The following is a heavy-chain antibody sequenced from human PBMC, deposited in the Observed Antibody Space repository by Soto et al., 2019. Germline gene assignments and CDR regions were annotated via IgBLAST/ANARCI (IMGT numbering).Heavy chain of an antibody. CDR3: ARLVQLLQGRWFDP. J-gene: IGHJ5*02. CDR1: GGSISSGDYY. V-gene: IGHV4-30-4*01. D-gene: IGHD2-15*01. CDR2: IYYSGST. Sequence: QVQLQESGPGLVKPSQTLSLTCTVSGGSISSGDYYWSWIRQPPGKGLEWIGYIYYSGSTYYNPSLKSRVTLSLDTYKNQFSLKLSSVTAADTAVYYCARLVQLLQGRWFDPWGQGTLVTVSS.